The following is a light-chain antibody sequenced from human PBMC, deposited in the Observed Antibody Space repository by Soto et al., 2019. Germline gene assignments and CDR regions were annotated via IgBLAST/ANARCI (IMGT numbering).Light chain of an antibody. CDR2: AAS. CDR1: QSISSY. J-gene: IGKJ2*01. V-gene: IGKV1-39*01. Sequence: DIQMTQSPSSLSASVGDRVTITCRASQSISSYLSWYQQRPGRAPKLLIYAASSMQGGVPSRFNGSRSGTEFTLTITSLQPEDGATYYCQESDSTPYTFGQGTKLELK. CDR3: QESDSTPYT.